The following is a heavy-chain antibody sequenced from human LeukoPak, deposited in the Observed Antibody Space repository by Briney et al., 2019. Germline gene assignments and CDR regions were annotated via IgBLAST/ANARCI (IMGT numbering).Heavy chain of an antibody. D-gene: IGHD3-16*01. CDR1: GRSVSSGSVSSGTYY. CDR2: IYNSGTT. Sequence: KSPESLSLTCTIPGRSVSSGSVSSGTYYLSWIQQPAGKGLGRMGRIYNSGTTNYKESTDYNPSRKSPVSISVSTSKKQFSLKLTSVTAADTAVYYCARGNWRAQGEDSWGQGTLFTVSS. V-gene: IGHV4-61*02. J-gene: IGHJ4*02. CDR3: ARGNWRAQGEDS.